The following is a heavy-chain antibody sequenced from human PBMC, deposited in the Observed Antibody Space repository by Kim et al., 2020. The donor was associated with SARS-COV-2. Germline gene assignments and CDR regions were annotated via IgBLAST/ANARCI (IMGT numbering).Heavy chain of an antibody. CDR1: GGTFSSYA. J-gene: IGHJ5*02. V-gene: IGHV1-69*13. CDR3: ARVGTPYYDSSNWFDP. Sequence: SVKVSCKASGGTFSSYAISWVRQAPGQGLEWMGGIIPIFGTANYAQKFQGRVTITADESTSTAYMELSSLRSEDTAVYHCARVGTPYYDSSNWFDPWGQGTLVTVSS. CDR2: IIPIFGTA. D-gene: IGHD3-22*01.